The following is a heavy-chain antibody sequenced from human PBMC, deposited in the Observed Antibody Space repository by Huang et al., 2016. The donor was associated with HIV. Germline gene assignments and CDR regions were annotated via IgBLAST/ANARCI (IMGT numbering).Heavy chain of an antibody. D-gene: IGHD3-10*01. CDR1: GGSIRSDNYY. CDR2: IYYSGST. V-gene: IGHV4-39*01. Sequence: QLQLQESGPGLVKPSETLSLTCTVSGGSIRSDNYYWGWLRQPPGKGLEWIGSIYYSGSTYYHPSLKSRVTITVDTSKNQFSLKMRSVTAADTAVYYCARLPGSITMIRGVITDPYWGQGTLVTVSS. CDR3: ARLPGSITMIRGVITDPY. J-gene: IGHJ4*02.